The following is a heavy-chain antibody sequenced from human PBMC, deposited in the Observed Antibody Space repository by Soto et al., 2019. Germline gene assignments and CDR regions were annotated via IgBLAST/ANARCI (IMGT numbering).Heavy chain of an antibody. CDR3: ARCRDAFGFDS. V-gene: IGHV3-48*04. J-gene: IGHJ4*02. CDR1: GFTFSTYT. CDR2: ISSSGRTI. Sequence: GGSLRLSCEAFGFTFSTYTMNWVRQAPGKGLEWVSYISSSGRTISYADPVKGRFSISRDNAKNSLYLQMNSLRGEDTAVYYCARCRDAFGFDSWGQGTLVTVSS. D-gene: IGHD2-15*01.